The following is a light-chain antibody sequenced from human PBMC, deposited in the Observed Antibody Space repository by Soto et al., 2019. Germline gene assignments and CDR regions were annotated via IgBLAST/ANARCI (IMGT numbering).Light chain of an antibody. CDR2: DAS. Sequence: VLPLSPATLSLSPGERATLSCRASQSVSTYLAWYQQKPGQAPRLLICDASNRAPGIPARFSGSGSATDFTITITSLEPEDCTVYYSPVRRIWPPTFGAGTKVDIK. V-gene: IGKV3-11*01. CDR3: PVRRIWPPT. CDR1: QSVSTY. J-gene: IGKJ3*01.